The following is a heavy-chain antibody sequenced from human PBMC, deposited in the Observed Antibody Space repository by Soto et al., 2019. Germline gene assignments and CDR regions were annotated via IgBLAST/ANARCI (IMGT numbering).Heavy chain of an antibody. CDR2: VYNSGDIT. J-gene: IGHJ5*02. CDR1: GFNFKNYA. Sequence: GGSLRLSCAASGFNFKNYAMTWVRQAPGKGLEWVSTVYNSGDITHYADSVKGRFTISRDKSENMLYLQMNSLRVEDTAVYHCARVGPYASGTYSFRHNRFDPWGQGTQVTVSS. D-gene: IGHD3-10*01. CDR3: ARVGPYASGTYSFRHNRFDP. V-gene: IGHV3-23*01.